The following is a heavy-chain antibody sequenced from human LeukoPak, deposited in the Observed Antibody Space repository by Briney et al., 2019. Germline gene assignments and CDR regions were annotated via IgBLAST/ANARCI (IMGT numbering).Heavy chain of an antibody. CDR1: GYTFTGYY. V-gene: IGHV1-2*02. D-gene: IGHD3-3*02. CDR2: INPNSGGT. Sequence: ASVKVSCKASGYTFTGYYMRWVRQAPGQGLEWMGWINPNSGGTNYAQKFQGRVTMTRDTSISTAYMELSRLRSDDTAVYYCARGRIRGDAFDIWGQGTMVTVSS. CDR3: ARGRIRGDAFDI. J-gene: IGHJ3*02.